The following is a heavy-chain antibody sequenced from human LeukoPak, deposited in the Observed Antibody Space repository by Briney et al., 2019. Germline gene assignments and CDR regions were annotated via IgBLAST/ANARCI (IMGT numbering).Heavy chain of an antibody. D-gene: IGHD3-16*01. Sequence: PSETLSLTCTVSGGSISSSSYYWGWIRQPPGKGLEWIGSIYYSGSTYYNPSLKSRVTISVDTSKNQFSLKLSSVTAADTAVYYCAGLGAGGNDWGQGTLVTVSS. CDR3: AGLGAGGND. CDR2: IYYSGST. V-gene: IGHV4-39*01. J-gene: IGHJ4*02. CDR1: GGSISSSSYY.